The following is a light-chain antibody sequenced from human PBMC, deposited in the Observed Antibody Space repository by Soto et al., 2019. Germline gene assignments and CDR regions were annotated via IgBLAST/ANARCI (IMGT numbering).Light chain of an antibody. Sequence: QSALTQPASVSGSPGQSITISCTGTNSDVGGYNNVSWYQQHPGKAPKLMIYDVSNRPSGVSNRFSGSKSGNTASLTISGLQAEDEADYYCSSYTSSSTLVFGGGTKLTVL. CDR2: DVS. CDR3: SSYTSSSTLV. CDR1: NSDVGGYNN. V-gene: IGLV2-14*01. J-gene: IGLJ2*01.